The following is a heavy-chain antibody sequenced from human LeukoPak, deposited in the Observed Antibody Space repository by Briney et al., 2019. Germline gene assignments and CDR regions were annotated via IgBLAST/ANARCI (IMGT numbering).Heavy chain of an antibody. CDR3: ARGAMATTPFFDY. Sequence: PSETLSLTRPVSGGSIKNYYYWAWIRQPPGKGLEWIGYVYYTGSTNFNPSLKSRVTMSLDTSRNQFSLKLTSLTAADTAVYYCARGAMATTPFFDYWGQGTLVTVSS. D-gene: IGHD5-24*01. V-gene: IGHV4-59*01. CDR2: VYYTGST. CDR1: GGSIKNYY. J-gene: IGHJ4*02.